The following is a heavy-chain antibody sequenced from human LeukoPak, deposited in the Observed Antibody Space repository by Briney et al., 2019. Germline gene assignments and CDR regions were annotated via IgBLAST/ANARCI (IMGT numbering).Heavy chain of an antibody. D-gene: IGHD5-18*01. CDR1: GGSIFSYY. V-gene: IGHV4-59*12. Sequence: SETLSLTCTVSGGSIFSYYWSWIRQSPGKGLEWIGYVYNGGSTNYNPSLKSRVTILVDTSKNQFSLKLSSVTAADTAVYYCARPGLPVDTAMVSGYYFDYWGQGTLVTVSS. CDR2: VYNGGST. CDR3: ARPGLPVDTAMVSGYYFDY. J-gene: IGHJ4*02.